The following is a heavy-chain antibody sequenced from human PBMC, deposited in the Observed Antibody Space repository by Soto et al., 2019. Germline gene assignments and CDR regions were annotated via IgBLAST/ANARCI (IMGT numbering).Heavy chain of an antibody. J-gene: IGHJ4*02. CDR1: GFSLTTSGAG. D-gene: IGHD1-26*01. Sequence: QITLKESGPTLVKPTQTLTLTCTYSGFSLTTSGAGVCWIRQPPGNALEWLALISWKDDKRYNPGRESRLTITKDTSNNQVFLTLTNMDPVDTATYFCAHRYGGNYYRWYFDSWGQGTLVTVSS. V-gene: IGHV2-5*01. CDR3: AHRYGGNYYRWYFDS. CDR2: ISWKDDK.